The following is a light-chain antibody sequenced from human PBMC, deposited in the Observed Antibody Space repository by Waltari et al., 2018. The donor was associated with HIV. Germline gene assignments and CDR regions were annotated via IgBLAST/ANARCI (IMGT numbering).Light chain of an antibody. Sequence: VLLTQSPVTLSVSPGDRVTLSSRASQNIGSYLAWYQQKTGQPPSLLVYGASIRAPGIPARFTGSGSGTDFNLIIDGLQPDDCAVYYCHQYNDWPRCTFGQGTKVEIK. CDR2: GAS. V-gene: IGKV3D-15*01. J-gene: IGKJ2*02. CDR3: HQYNDWPRCT. CDR1: QNIGSY.